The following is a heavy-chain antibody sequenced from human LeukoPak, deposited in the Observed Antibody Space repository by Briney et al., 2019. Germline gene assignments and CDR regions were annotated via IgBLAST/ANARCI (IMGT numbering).Heavy chain of an antibody. CDR3: ARADYDSGGYYADY. V-gene: IGHV3-64*01. Sequence: SGGSLRLSCAASGFTFSTYAMHWVRQAPGKGLEHVSAISSSGGTTYYANSVKGRFTISRDNSKNTLYLQMGSLRAEDMAVYYCARADYDSGGYYADYWGQGTLVTVSS. CDR2: ISSSGGTT. CDR1: GFTFSTYA. J-gene: IGHJ4*02. D-gene: IGHD3-22*01.